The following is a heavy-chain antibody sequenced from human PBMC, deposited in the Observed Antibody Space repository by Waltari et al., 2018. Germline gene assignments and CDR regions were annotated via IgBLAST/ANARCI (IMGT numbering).Heavy chain of an antibody. CDR2: IIPILGIA. V-gene: IGHV1-69*04. J-gene: IGHJ5*02. D-gene: IGHD5-12*01. CDR1: EGTFSSYA. Sequence: QVQLVQSGAEVKKPGSSVKVSCKASEGTFSSYAISWVRQAPGQGLEWMGGIIPILGIANYAQKFQGRVTITADESTSTAYMELSSLRSEDTAVYYCARDRRQGYSGYDSGFDPWGQGTLVTVSS. CDR3: ARDRRQGYSGYDSGFDP.